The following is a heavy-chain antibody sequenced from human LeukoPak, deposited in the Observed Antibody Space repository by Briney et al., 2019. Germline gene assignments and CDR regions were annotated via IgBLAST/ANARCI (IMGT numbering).Heavy chain of an antibody. J-gene: IGHJ5*02. V-gene: IGHV4-59*01. CDR2: IYYSGST. CDR1: GGSISSYY. CDR3: ARETSERGFDP. Sequence: PSETLSLTCTVSGGSISSYYWSWIRQPPGKGLEWIGYIYYSGSTNYNPSLKSQVTISVDTSKNQFSLKLSSVTAADTALYYCARETSERGFDPWGQGTLVTVSS.